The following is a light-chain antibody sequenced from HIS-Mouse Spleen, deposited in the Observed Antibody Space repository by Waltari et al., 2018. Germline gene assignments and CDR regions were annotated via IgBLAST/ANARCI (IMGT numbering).Light chain of an antibody. CDR1: SSDVGGYNS. CDR3: CSYAGSYTYV. V-gene: IGLV2-11*01. J-gene: IGLJ1*01. CDR2: DVS. Sequence: QSALTQPRSVSGSPGQSVTISCTGTSSDVGGYNSVPWYQQHPGQAPTLMIYDVSKRPSGVPDRFSGSKSGNTASLTISGLQAEDEADYYCCSYAGSYTYVFGTGTKVTVL.